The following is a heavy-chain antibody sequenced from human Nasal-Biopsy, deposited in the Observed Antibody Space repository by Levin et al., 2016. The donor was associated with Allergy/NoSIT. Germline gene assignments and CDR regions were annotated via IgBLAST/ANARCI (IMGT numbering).Heavy chain of an antibody. CDR1: GYTFTDYF. V-gene: IGHV1-2*02. CDR3: ARDPSPGKIIQYYFDH. J-gene: IGHJ4*02. CDR2: INPNGGGT. D-gene: IGHD1-1*01. Sequence: ASVKVSCKASGYTFTDYFIHWVRQAPGQGLQWMGWINPNGGGTNFARGFEGRVTMTSDTSTSSVSMELSSLTSDDTAVYFCARDPSPGKIIQYYFDHWGQGALVTVSS.